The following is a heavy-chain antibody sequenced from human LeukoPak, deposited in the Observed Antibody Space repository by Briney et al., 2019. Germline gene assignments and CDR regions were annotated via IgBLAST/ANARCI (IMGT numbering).Heavy chain of an antibody. CDR2: IYYGGST. Sequence: PSETLSLTCIVSGGSISSYYWSRIRQPPGKGLEWIGYIYYGGSTNYNPSLKSRGTISVDTSKNEFSLKLSSVTAADTAVYYCARGSGPDYFDYWGQGTLVTVS. J-gene: IGHJ4*02. CDR3: ARGSGPDYFDY. CDR1: GGSISSYY. V-gene: IGHV4-59*08. D-gene: IGHD2-2*01.